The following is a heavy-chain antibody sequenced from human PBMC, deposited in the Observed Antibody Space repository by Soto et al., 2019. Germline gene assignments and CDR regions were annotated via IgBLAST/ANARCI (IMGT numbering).Heavy chain of an antibody. D-gene: IGHD1-26*01. J-gene: IGHJ1*01. Sequence: QVQVVESGGAAVQPGQSLRLSCAASGFTFSSYTFHWVRQAPGKGLEWVAVVSYDGRQKFHADSVKGRFTISRDNFKNTVNLQMNSRRPEDTGIYFCVREDSPSWEGYFGLWGQGTRVTV. CDR1: GFTFSSYT. CDR3: VREDSPSWEGYFGL. V-gene: IGHV3-30*04. CDR2: VSYDGRQK.